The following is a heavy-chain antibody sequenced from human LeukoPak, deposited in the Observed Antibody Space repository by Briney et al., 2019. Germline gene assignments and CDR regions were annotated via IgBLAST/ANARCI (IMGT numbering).Heavy chain of an antibody. V-gene: IGHV3-48*01. Sequence: GGSLRLSCAASGFTFSSYSMNWVRQAPGKGLEWVSYISSSSSTIYYADSVKGRFTVSRDNSKNTVYLQMNRLRAEDTAVYYCAKCGNYDILTGYTLPYYYYYMDVWGKGTTVTVSS. D-gene: IGHD3-9*01. J-gene: IGHJ6*03. CDR1: GFTFSSYS. CDR3: AKCGNYDILTGYTLPYYYYYMDV. CDR2: ISSSSSTI.